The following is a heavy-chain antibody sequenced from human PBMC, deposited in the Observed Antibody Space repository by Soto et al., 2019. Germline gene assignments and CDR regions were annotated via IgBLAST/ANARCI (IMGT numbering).Heavy chain of an antibody. D-gene: IGHD3-3*01. CDR3: AKDLSLWRGIGLGH. Sequence: GGSLRLSCAASGFTFSTYAMSWVRQAPGKGLEWVSCLSGAGDTTYYADSVKGRFTISRDNSQNTLYLQMNSLRAEDTAVYYCAKDLSLWRGIGLGHWGQGTMVTGS. V-gene: IGHV3-23*01. J-gene: IGHJ5*02. CDR2: LSGAGDTT. CDR1: GFTFSTYA.